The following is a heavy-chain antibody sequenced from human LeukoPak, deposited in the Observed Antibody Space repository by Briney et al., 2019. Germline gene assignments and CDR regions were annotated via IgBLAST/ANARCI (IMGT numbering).Heavy chain of an antibody. D-gene: IGHD7-27*01. CDR1: GASSSSSY. Sequence: PSETLSLTCTVSGASSSSSYCSWIRQPPGKGLEWIGYIHYSGSTNYNPSLKSRVTISVDTSKKQFSLKLSSVTAADTAAYYCARHVDSWGAFDIWGQGTRVTVSS. V-gene: IGHV4-59*08. CDR3: ARHVDSWGAFDI. J-gene: IGHJ3*02. CDR2: IHYSGST.